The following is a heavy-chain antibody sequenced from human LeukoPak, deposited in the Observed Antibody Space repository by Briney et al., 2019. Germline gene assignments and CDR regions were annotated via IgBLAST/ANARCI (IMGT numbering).Heavy chain of an antibody. J-gene: IGHJ6*04. CDR1: GFTFSSFN. Sequence: GGSLRLSCAASGFTFSSFNMNWVRQAPGKGLEWVSYISSSGSTIYYADSVKGRFTISRDNAKNSLYLQMNSLRAEDTAVYYCAELGITMIGGVWGKGTTVTISS. CDR3: AELGITMIGGV. V-gene: IGHV3-48*03. D-gene: IGHD3-10*02. CDR2: ISSSGSTI.